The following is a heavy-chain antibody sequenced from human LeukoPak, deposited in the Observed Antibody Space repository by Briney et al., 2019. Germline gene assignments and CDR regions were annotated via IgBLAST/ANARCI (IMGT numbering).Heavy chain of an antibody. J-gene: IGHJ1*01. D-gene: IGHD4-17*01. Sequence: ASVKVSCKASGGTFSSYAISWVRQAPGQGLEWMGRIIPIFGTANYAQKFQGRVTITTDESTSTAYMELSSLRSEDTAVYYCARDYPLPPPYGDYFPIAFQHWGQGTLVTDSS. CDR1: GGTFSSYA. V-gene: IGHV1-69*05. CDR3: ARDYPLPPPYGDYFPIAFQH. CDR2: IIPIFGTA.